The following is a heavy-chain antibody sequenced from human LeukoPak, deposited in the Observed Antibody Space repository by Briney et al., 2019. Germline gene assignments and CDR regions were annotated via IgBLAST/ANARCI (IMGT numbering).Heavy chain of an antibody. V-gene: IGHV3-64*01. Sequence: GGSLRLSCAASGFTFSSYAMHWVRQAPGKGLEYVSAIRSNGGSTYYANSVKGRFTISRDNSKNTLYLQMGSLRAEDMAVYYCARARGQDDFWGGYYNRCYYMDVWGKGTTVTVSS. CDR1: GFTFSSYA. D-gene: IGHD3-3*01. J-gene: IGHJ6*03. CDR3: ARARGQDDFWGGYYNRCYYMDV. CDR2: IRSNGGST.